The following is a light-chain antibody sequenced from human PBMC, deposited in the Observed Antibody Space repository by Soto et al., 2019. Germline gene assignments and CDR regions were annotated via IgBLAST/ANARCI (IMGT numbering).Light chain of an antibody. CDR1: FNDVGGYNY. J-gene: IGLJ3*02. CDR3: SSYTSSRTLV. Sequence: QSALTQPPSASGSPGQSVTISCTGTFNDVGGYNYVSWYQQHPGKAPKVIIYEVYKRPSGVPDRFSGSKSGKTASLTVSGLQAEDEADYYCSSYTSSRTLVFGGGTKLTVL. CDR2: EVY. V-gene: IGLV2-8*01.